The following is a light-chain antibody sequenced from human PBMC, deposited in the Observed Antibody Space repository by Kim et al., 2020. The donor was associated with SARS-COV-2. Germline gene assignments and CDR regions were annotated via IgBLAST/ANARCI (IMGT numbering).Light chain of an antibody. V-gene: IGLV2-23*02. Sequence: GQSITISCSGTSSDVGNYNLVSWYQQHPGKAPKFMIYEVTKRPSGVSDRFSGSKSGNTASLTISGLQAEDEADYYCCSYAGSSTLLFGGGTQLTVL. CDR2: EVT. CDR3: CSYAGSSTLL. CDR1: SSDVGNYNL. J-gene: IGLJ2*01.